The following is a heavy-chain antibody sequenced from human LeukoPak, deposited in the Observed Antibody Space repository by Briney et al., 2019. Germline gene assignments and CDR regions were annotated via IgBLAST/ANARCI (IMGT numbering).Heavy chain of an antibody. CDR3: ARAFRYCSSTSCYSYYYYYMDV. Sequence: SETLSLTCAVYGGSFSGYYWSWIRLPPGKGLEWIGEINHSGSTNYNPSLKSRVNISVDTSKNQFSLKLSSVTAADTAVYYCARAFRYCSSTSCYSYYYYYMDVWGKGTTVTVSS. D-gene: IGHD2-2*01. CDR1: GGSFSGYY. V-gene: IGHV4-34*01. CDR2: INHSGST. J-gene: IGHJ6*03.